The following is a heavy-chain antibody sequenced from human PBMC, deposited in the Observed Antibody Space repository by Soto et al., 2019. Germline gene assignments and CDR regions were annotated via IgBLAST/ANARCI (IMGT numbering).Heavy chain of an antibody. CDR2: FNPTSGST. D-gene: IGHD6-13*01. CDR1: GYTFINYY. V-gene: IGHV1-46*01. Sequence: QVQLVQSGAEVKKPGAAVKLSCKASGYTFINYYIHWVRQAPGQGLEWMGIFNPTSGSTNYAQKFQGRVTLTMDTSTRTVYMELSSLRFDDTAVYYCARDLAAGDYWGQGTLVTVSS. J-gene: IGHJ4*02. CDR3: ARDLAAGDY.